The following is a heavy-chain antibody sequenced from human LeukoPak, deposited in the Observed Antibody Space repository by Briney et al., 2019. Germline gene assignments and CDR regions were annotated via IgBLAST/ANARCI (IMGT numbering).Heavy chain of an antibody. V-gene: IGHV3-30*18. CDR3: AKDPREGAAGSWFRYYGMDV. D-gene: IGHD6-13*01. Sequence: GGSLRLSCAASGFTFSSYGMHWVRQAPGKGLEWVAVISYDGSNKYYADSVKGRFTISRDNSKNTLYLQMNSLRAEDTAVYYCAKDPREGAAGSWFRYYGMDVWGQGTTVTVSS. J-gene: IGHJ6*02. CDR1: GFTFSSYG. CDR2: ISYDGSNK.